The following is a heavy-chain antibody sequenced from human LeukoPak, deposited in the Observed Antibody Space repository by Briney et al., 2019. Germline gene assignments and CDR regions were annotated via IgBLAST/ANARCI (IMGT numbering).Heavy chain of an antibody. V-gene: IGHV4-59*01. J-gene: IGHJ4*02. CDR1: GGSISSYY. CDR2: IYYSGSS. CDR3: ARGRTGRTISFDY. D-gene: IGHD5-24*01. Sequence: KSSETLSLTCTVSGGSISSYYWSWIRQPPGKGLEWIGCIYYSGSSNYNTSLKSRVTISVDTSNNQFSLKLTSLTAADTAVYYCARGRTGRTISFDYWGQGTLVTVSS.